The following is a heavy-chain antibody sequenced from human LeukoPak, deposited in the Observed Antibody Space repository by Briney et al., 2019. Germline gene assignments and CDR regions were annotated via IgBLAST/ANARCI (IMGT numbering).Heavy chain of an antibody. J-gene: IGHJ3*02. Sequence: GGSLRLSCAASGFTVSSKYMSWVRQAPGKGLEWVSVIYSGGSTYYADSVKGGFTISRDNSKNTLYLQVNSLRAEDTAVYYCARSYSGSSSDAFDIWGQGTMVTVSS. D-gene: IGHD1-26*01. V-gene: IGHV3-53*01. CDR2: IYSGGST. CDR3: ARSYSGSSSDAFDI. CDR1: GFTVSSKY.